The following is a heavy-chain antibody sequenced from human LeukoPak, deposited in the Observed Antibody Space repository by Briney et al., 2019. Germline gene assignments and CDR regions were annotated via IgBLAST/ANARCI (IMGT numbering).Heavy chain of an antibody. D-gene: IGHD6-13*01. Sequence: SETLSLTCTVSGGSISSGCYYWSWIRHHPGKGLEWIGYIYYSGSTYYNPSLKGRVTISVDTSKNQFSLKLSSVTAADTAVYYCARHSSSRYYFDYWGQGTLVTVSS. CDR2: IYYSGST. J-gene: IGHJ4*02. CDR1: GGSISSGCYY. V-gene: IGHV4-31*03. CDR3: ARHSSSRYYFDY.